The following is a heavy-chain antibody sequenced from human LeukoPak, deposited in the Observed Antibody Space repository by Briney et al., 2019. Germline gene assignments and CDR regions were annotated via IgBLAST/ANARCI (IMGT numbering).Heavy chain of an antibody. CDR3: ASGRWKNDY. D-gene: IGHD4-23*01. CDR2: IKQDGSEK. Sequence: PGGSLRLSCAASGFTFRNYGMSWVRQAPGKGLEWVANIKQDGSEKYYVDSVKGRFTVSRDNAKNSLYLQMNSLRAEDTAGYYCASGRWKNDYWGQGTLVTVAS. V-gene: IGHV3-7*01. CDR1: GFTFRNYG. J-gene: IGHJ4*02.